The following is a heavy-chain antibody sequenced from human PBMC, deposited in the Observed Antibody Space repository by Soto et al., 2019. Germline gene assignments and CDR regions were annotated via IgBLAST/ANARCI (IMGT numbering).Heavy chain of an antibody. Sequence: QVQLVQSGAEVKKPGASVKVSCKASGYTFTSYAMHWVRQAPGQRLEWMGWINAGNGNTKYSQKVQGRVTITRDTSASTAYMELSSLRSEGTAVYYCARSPYSSSRDYYYGMDVCGQGTTVTVSS. CDR3: ARSPYSSSRDYYYGMDV. J-gene: IGHJ6*02. D-gene: IGHD6-13*01. V-gene: IGHV1-3*01. CDR1: GYTFTSYA. CDR2: INAGNGNT.